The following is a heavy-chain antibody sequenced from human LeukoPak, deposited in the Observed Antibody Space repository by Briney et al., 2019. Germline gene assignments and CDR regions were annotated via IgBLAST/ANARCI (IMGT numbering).Heavy chain of an antibody. Sequence: PGGSLRLSCAASGFTFSTYAMTWVRQAPGKGLEWVSSISNSGGSSTYYADSVKGRFTISRDDSKSTVYLQMDSLRAEDSALYYCAKDWRNWDKCGGDCLDYWGQGTLVTVSP. D-gene: IGHD2-21*02. CDR2: ISNSGGSST. V-gene: IGHV3-23*01. CDR3: AKDWRNWDKCGGDCLDY. J-gene: IGHJ4*02. CDR1: GFTFSTYA.